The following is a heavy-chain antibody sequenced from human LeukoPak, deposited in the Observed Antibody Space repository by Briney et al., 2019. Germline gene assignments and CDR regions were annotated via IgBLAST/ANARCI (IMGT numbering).Heavy chain of an antibody. D-gene: IGHD5-18*01. CDR3: AGRVTGYSSGYVY. CDR2: IKQHGNEK. J-gene: IGHJ4*02. CDR1: GFTFSSYW. Sequence: GGSLRLSCAASGFTFSSYWMTWVRQAPGKGLEWVANIKQHGNEKYYVDSVKGRFTISRDDAKTSVYLQMNNLRAEDTAVYYCAGRVTGYSSGYVYWGQGTLVTVSS. V-gene: IGHV3-7*03.